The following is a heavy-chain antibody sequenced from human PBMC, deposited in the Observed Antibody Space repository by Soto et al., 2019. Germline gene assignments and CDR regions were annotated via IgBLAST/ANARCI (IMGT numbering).Heavy chain of an antibody. CDR1: GFTFSSYA. V-gene: IGHV3-30-3*01. CDR3: ARGYSSSSAAFDY. J-gene: IGHJ4*02. Sequence: QVHLVESGEGVVQPGRSLRLSCAASGFTFSSYAIHWVRQAPGKGLEWVAIISYDSTNKYYADSVKGRFTISRDNSKNTLFLQMNSLRHEDTAVYYCARGYSSSSAAFDYWGQGTLVTVSS. CDR2: ISYDSTNK. D-gene: IGHD6-13*01.